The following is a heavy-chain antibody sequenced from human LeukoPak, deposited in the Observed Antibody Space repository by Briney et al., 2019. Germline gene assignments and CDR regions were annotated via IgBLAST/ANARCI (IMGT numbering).Heavy chain of an antibody. J-gene: IGHJ4*02. CDR1: GFTFCVYQ. D-gene: IGHD1-26*01. CDR2: XISGNSSV. V-gene: IGHV3-11*01. Sequence: GGSLRLSCVASGFTFCVYQMSWLRQAPGKGLXXXXXXISGNSSVEYEDSVKGRFTISRDNDKSSLYLQMNTLRAEDTAVYYCVRDIRYIGSTFYYDLWGQGTLVTVSS. CDR3: VRDIRYIGSTFYYDL.